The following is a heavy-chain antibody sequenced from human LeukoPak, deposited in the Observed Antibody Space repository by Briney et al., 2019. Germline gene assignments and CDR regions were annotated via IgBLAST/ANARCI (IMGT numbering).Heavy chain of an antibody. CDR1: GFNVTTNY. V-gene: IGHV3-53*01. CDR2: IYSGGTT. CDR3: ARGRRDGYNLGY. D-gene: IGHD5-24*01. Sequence: GGSLRLSCAASGFNVTTNYMSWVRQAPGKGLEWVSVIYSGGTTYYADSVGGRFTISRDISKNTLSLQMNSLRAEDTAVYYCARGRRDGYNLGYWGQGTLVAVSS. J-gene: IGHJ4*02.